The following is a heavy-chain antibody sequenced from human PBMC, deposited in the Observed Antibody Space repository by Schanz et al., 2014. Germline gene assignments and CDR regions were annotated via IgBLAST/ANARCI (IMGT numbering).Heavy chain of an antibody. CDR3: AKDLAAVGVFDY. Sequence: EVQLVESGGGLVKPGGSLRLSCAASGFTFSDAWMTWVRQAPGKGLEWVSALTGSGTTTYYADSVKGRFTISRDNSKNTLDLQMNSLRAEDTAIYYCAKDLAAVGVFDYWGQGTLVAVSS. CDR2: LTGSGTTT. CDR1: GFTFSDAW. J-gene: IGHJ4*02. V-gene: IGHV3-23*04. D-gene: IGHD6-13*01.